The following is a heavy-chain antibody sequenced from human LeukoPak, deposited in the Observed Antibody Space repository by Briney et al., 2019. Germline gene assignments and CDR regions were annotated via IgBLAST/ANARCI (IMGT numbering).Heavy chain of an antibody. V-gene: IGHV3-30-3*01. CDR3: AKAVAGLFDY. CDR1: GFTFSSYA. Sequence: PSGGSLRLSCAASGFTFSSYAMHWVRQAPGKGLEWVAVISYDGSNKYYADSVKGRFTISRDNSKNTLYLQMNSVRAEDTAVYYCAKAVAGLFDYWGQGTLVTVSS. CDR2: ISYDGSNK. D-gene: IGHD6-19*01. J-gene: IGHJ4*02.